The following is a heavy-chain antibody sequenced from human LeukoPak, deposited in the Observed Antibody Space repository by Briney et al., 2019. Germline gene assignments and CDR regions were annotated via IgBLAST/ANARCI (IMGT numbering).Heavy chain of an antibody. CDR1: EFTFSSYA. D-gene: IGHD3-10*01. V-gene: IGHV3-23*01. CDR2: ISGSGGST. Sequence: GRSLRLSCAASEFTFSSYAMSWVRQAPGKGLEWVSAISGSGGSTYYADSVKGRFTISRDNSKNTLYLQMNSLRAEDTAVYYCAKLAIWFGDPHDYWGQGTLVTVSS. J-gene: IGHJ4*02. CDR3: AKLAIWFGDPHDY.